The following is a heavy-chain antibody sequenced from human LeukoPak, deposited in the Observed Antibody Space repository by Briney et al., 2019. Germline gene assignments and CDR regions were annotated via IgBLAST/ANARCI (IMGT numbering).Heavy chain of an antibody. CDR1: GFTFNSYW. J-gene: IGHJ4*02. V-gene: IGHV3-74*01. CDR3: ARGSSSSWWGFDY. D-gene: IGHD6-13*01. CDR2: INSDGSST. Sequence: GGSLRLSCAASGFTFNSYWMHWVRQAPGKGLVWVSRINSDGSSTIYADSVKGRFTISGDNAKNTLYLQMNSLRAEDTAVYYCARGSSSSWWGFDYWGQGTLVTVSS.